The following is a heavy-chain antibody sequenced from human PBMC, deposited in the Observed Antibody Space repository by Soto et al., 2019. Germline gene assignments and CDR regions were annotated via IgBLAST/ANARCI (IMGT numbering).Heavy chain of an antibody. V-gene: IGHV1-69*01. CDR3: ARDRGGYSYGQAPFDY. CDR2: IIPVFGTA. Sequence: QVQLVQSGAEVKKPGSSVKVSCKASGGTFSSYAISWVRQAPGQGLEWMGGIIPVFGTANYAQKFQGRVTITADESTSTAYMELSSLRSEDTAVYYCARDRGGYSYGQAPFDYWGQGTLVTVSS. J-gene: IGHJ4*02. D-gene: IGHD5-18*01. CDR1: GGTFSSYA.